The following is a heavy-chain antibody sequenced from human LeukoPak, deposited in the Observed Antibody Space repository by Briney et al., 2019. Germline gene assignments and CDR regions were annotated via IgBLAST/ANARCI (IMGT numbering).Heavy chain of an antibody. CDR2: ISGYNGDT. J-gene: IGHJ4*02. CDR1: GYTFTSYA. Sequence: GASVKVSCKASGYTFTSYAISTVGQAPGQGLEWMGWISGYNGDTNYVQKLQGRVTMTTDTSTSTAYMELRSLRSDDTAVYYCARVVATNLAYCSEGTLVTVSS. V-gene: IGHV1-18*01. CDR3: ARVVATNLAY. D-gene: IGHD5-24*01.